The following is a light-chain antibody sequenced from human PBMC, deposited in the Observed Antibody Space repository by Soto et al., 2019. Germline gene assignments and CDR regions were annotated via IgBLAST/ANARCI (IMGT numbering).Light chain of an antibody. CDR2: GAS. V-gene: IGKV3-20*01. CDR3: QQYGSSPPT. CDR1: QSVTSNS. Sequence: EIVFTQSPDTLSFSPGERGTLSCRASQSVTSNSLAWYQQKAGQAPRLLIYGASTRATGVPDRFRGSGSGADFTLTISSLEPEDFAVYVCQQYGSSPPTLGQGTKVDIK. J-gene: IGKJ1*01.